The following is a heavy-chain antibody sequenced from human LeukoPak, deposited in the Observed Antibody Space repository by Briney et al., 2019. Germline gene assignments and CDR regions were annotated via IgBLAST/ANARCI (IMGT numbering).Heavy chain of an antibody. V-gene: IGHV4-59*01. Sequence: PETLSLTCTVSGGSISSYYWSWIRQPPGKGLEWIGYIYYSGSTNYNPSLKSRVTISVDTSKNQFSLKLSSVTAADTAVYYCARGAYYYDSSGYYSGDYYYYMDVWGKGTTVTVSS. CDR2: IYYSGST. D-gene: IGHD3-22*01. CDR3: ARGAYYYDSSGYYSGDYYYYMDV. CDR1: GGSISSYY. J-gene: IGHJ6*03.